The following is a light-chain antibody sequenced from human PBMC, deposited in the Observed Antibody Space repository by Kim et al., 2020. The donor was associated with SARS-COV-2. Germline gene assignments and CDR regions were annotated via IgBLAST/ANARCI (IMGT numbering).Light chain of an antibody. Sequence: LSLSPGERATLSSRASQTVTSNYLAWYQQKPGQAPRLLIYGASSRATGIPDRFSGSGSGTDFTLTISRLEPEDVAVYYCQQYGRTFGQGTKVDIK. J-gene: IGKJ1*01. CDR2: GAS. CDR1: QTVTSNY. CDR3: QQYGRT. V-gene: IGKV3-20*01.